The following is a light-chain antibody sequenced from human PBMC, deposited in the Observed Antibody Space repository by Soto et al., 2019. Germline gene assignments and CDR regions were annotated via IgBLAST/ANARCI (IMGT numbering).Light chain of an antibody. V-gene: IGKV3-11*01. J-gene: IGKJ4*01. CDR2: DTS. CDR1: ETVYNF. Sequence: EIVLTQSPATLSLSPGERVTLSCRASETVYNFLAWYQQKPGQAPRLLIYDTSNRATGIPARFSGSGSGTDFTLTISSLEPEDFAVYYCQQRSIWPLTFGGGTKV. CDR3: QQRSIWPLT.